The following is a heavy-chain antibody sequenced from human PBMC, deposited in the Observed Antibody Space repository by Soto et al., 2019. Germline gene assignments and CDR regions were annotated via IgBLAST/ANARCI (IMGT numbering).Heavy chain of an antibody. Sequence: SVKVSCKASGGTFSSYAISWVRQAPGQGLEWMGGIIPIFGTANYAQKFQGRVTITADKSTSTAYMELSSLRSEDTAVYYCARMGYYDILTGHSSNYFDYWGQGTLVTVSS. CDR1: GGTFSSYA. J-gene: IGHJ4*02. CDR3: ARMGYYDILTGHSSNYFDY. V-gene: IGHV1-69*06. D-gene: IGHD3-9*01. CDR2: IIPIFGTA.